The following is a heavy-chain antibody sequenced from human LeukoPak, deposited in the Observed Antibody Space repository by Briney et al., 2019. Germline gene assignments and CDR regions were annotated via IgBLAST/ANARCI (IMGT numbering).Heavy chain of an antibody. Sequence: GGSLRLSCAASGSTFSSYSMSSSSTIYYADSVKGRFTISRDNAKNSLYLQMNSLRAEDTAVYYCASRHDYGDSDYWGQGTLVTVSS. CDR3: ASRHDYGDSDY. J-gene: IGHJ4*02. V-gene: IGHV3-48*01. CDR1: GSTFSSYS. CDR2: SSSTI. D-gene: IGHD4-17*01.